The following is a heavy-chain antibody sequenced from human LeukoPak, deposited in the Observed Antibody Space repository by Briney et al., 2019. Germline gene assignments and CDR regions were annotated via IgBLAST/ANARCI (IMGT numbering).Heavy chain of an antibody. CDR1: GYSFTGYY. V-gene: IGHV1-46*01. D-gene: IGHD6-6*01. CDR3: ARDLEYRPQLSSPTYYYYGMDV. J-gene: IGHJ6*02. CDR2: INPSGGST. Sequence: PVASVKVSCKASGYSFTGYYMHWVRQAPGQGLEWMGIINPSGGSTSYALKFQGRVTMTRDTSTSTVYMELSSLRSEDTAVYYCARDLEYRPQLSSPTYYYYGMDVWGQGTTVTVSS.